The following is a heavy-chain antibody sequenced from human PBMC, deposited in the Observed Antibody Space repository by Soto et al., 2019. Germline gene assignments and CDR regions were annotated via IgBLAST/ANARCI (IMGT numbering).Heavy chain of an antibody. Sequence: SETLSLTCTVSGGSISSYYWSWIRQPPGKGLEWIGYIYYSGSTNYNPSLKSRVTISVDTSKSQFSLKLSSVTAADTAVYYCARVKILVYYYYMDVWGKGTTVTVSS. D-gene: IGHD2-21*01. CDR2: IYYSGST. V-gene: IGHV4-59*12. CDR3: ARVKILVYYYYMDV. CDR1: GGSISSYY. J-gene: IGHJ6*03.